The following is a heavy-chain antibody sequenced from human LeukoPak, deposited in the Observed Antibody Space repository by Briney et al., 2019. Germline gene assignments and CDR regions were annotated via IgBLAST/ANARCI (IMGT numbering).Heavy chain of an antibody. Sequence: ASVKVSCKVSGYSLTELSIHWVRQAPGKGLEWMGGFDPDDGETPLFAQKFQGRGSMTEDTSTDTAYMELSSLTSEDTAVYYCATGTIYCSSCSDDYWGQGTPVTVSS. D-gene: IGHD2-2*01. CDR2: FDPDDGET. J-gene: IGHJ4*02. CDR1: GYSLTELS. CDR3: ATGTIYCSSCSDDY. V-gene: IGHV1-24*01.